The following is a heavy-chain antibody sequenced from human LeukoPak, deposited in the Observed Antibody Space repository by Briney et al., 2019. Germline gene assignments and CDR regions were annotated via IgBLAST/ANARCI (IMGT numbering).Heavy chain of an antibody. V-gene: IGHV4-59*01. CDR1: GGSISIYY. D-gene: IGHD1-26*01. J-gene: IGHJ4*02. CDR2: IYYSGSA. Sequence: SETLSLTCTVSGGSISIYYWSWIRQPPGKGLEWIGYIYYSGSANYNPSLKSRVTISVDTSKNQFSLKLSSVTAADTAVYYCARRSREGEFDYWGQGTLVTVSS. CDR3: ARRSREGEFDY.